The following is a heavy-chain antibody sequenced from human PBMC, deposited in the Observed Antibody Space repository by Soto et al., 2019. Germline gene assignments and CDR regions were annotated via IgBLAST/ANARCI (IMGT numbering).Heavy chain of an antibody. CDR3: ARLGSSWDDAFDI. V-gene: IGHV1-2*04. Sequence: ASVKVSCKASGYTFTGYYMHWVRQAPGQGLEWMGWINPNSGGTNYAQKFQGWVTMTRDTSISTAYMELSRLRSDDTAVYYCARLGSSWDDAFDIWGHGTMVTVSS. CDR1: GYTFTGYY. D-gene: IGHD6-13*01. J-gene: IGHJ3*02. CDR2: INPNSGGT.